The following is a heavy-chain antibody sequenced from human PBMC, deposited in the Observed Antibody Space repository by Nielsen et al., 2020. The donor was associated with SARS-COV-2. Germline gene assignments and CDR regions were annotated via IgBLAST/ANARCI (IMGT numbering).Heavy chain of an antibody. D-gene: IGHD5-12*01. CDR1: GFTFSNAW. Sequence: GESLKISCAASGFTFSNAWMSWVRQAPGKGLEWVSAISASGHSTYYADSVRGRFTISRDGSDDTVHLQMDSLRVGDTAIYYCAKESQYSGYDLYYYSYYGMDVWGQGTTVTVSS. CDR3: AKESQYSGYDLYYYSYYGMDV. V-gene: IGHV3-23*01. CDR2: ISASGHST. J-gene: IGHJ6*02.